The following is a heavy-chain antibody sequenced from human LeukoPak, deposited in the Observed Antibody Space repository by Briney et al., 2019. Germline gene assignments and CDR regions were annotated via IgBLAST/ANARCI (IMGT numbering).Heavy chain of an antibody. CDR2: ISGSGGSI. Sequence: GGSLRLSCAASGLTFNNYAMTWVRQAPGKGLEWVSTISGSGGSIYYADSVKGRFTISRDNSKHTLYLQMNSLRAEDTAVYYCAKDLQDREYSGSPFDYWGQGTLVTVSS. V-gene: IGHV3-23*01. D-gene: IGHD3-10*01. CDR3: AKDLQDREYSGSPFDY. CDR1: GLTFNNYA. J-gene: IGHJ4*02.